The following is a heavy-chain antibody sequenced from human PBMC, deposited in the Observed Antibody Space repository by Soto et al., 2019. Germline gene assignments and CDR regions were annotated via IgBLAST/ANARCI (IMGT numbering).Heavy chain of an antibody. V-gene: IGHV4-31*03. CDR1: GGSISSGGYY. CDR2: IYYSGST. Sequence: QVQLQESGPGLVKPSQTLSLTCTVSGGSISSGGYYWSWIRQHPGKGLEWIGYIYYSGSTYYNPSLKSRATISVDTSKNQFSLKLSSVTAADTAVYYCAREAPYYGSGSATIDYWGQGTLVTVSS. CDR3: AREAPYYGSGSATIDY. J-gene: IGHJ4*02. D-gene: IGHD3-10*01.